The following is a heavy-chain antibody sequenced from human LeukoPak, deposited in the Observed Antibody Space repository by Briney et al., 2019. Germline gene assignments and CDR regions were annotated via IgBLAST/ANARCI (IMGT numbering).Heavy chain of an antibody. J-gene: IGHJ4*02. V-gene: IGHV4-34*01. CDR2: IYYSKNT. D-gene: IGHD5-18*01. CDR3: VSPRGFSYGYFDY. CDR1: GGSFSGYY. Sequence: SETLSLTCAVYGGSFSGYYWSWIRQPPGKGLEWIGSIYYSKNTYYNPSLKSRVTISADTSKNQFSLTLGSVSATDTAVYYCVSPRGFSYGYFDYWCQGTLVTVSS.